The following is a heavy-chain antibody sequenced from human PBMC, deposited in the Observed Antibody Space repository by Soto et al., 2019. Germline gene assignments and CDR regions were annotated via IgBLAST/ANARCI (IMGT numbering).Heavy chain of an antibody. D-gene: IGHD6-19*01. CDR3: ARVGYSSGWYFDY. Sequence: GASVKVSCKASGYTFTGYYMHWVRQAPGQGLEWMGWINPNSGGTNYAQKFQGRVTMTRDTSISTAYMELSRLRSDDMAVYYCARVGYSSGWYFDYWGQGTLVTVSS. CDR2: INPNSGGT. CDR1: GYTFTGYY. V-gene: IGHV1-2*02. J-gene: IGHJ4*02.